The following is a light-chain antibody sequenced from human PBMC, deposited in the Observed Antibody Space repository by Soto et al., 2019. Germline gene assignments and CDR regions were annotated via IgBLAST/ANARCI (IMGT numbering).Light chain of an antibody. V-gene: IGKV3-11*01. CDR1: QSVGPS. Sequence: EVVLTQSPATLSLSPGDRATLSCRASQSVGPSLAWYQQRPGQPPRLLIFDASDRAIGVPVRFSGSGSGTHFTLTLDSLEPEDFAVYFCQQRHHWAAAFGGGTRVEF. CDR2: DAS. CDR3: QQRHHWAAA. J-gene: IGKJ4*01.